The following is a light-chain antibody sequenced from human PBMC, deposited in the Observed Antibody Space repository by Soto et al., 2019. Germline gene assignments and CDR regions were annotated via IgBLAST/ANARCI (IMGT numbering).Light chain of an antibody. CDR1: QSVSSN. CDR3: QQYNNWPPWT. Sequence: EIVMTQSPATLSVSPGERATLSCRASQSVSSNLAWYQQKPGQAPRLLIYGASTRATGIPARFWGSGSGTEFTLTISSLQSEDFAVYYCQQYNNWPPWTFGQGTKVEIK. CDR2: GAS. J-gene: IGKJ1*01. V-gene: IGKV3-15*01.